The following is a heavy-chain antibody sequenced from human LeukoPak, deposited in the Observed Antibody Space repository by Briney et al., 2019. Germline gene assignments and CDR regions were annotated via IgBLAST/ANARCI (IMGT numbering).Heavy chain of an antibody. D-gene: IGHD6-19*01. CDR2: IIPIFGTA. CDR3: ARAGSGWYSSYYFDY. Sequence: SVKVSCKASGGTFISYAISWVRQAPGQGLEWMGGIIPIFGTANYAQKFQGRVTITADESTSTAYMELSSLRSEDTAVYYCARAGSGWYSSYYFDYWGQGTLVTVSS. CDR1: GGTFISYA. J-gene: IGHJ4*02. V-gene: IGHV1-69*13.